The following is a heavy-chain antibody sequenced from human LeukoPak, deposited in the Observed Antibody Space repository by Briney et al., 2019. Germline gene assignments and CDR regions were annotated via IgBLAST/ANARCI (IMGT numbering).Heavy chain of an antibody. Sequence: GGSLRLSCAASGFTFSTYWMSWVRQAPGKGLEWVANINQVGGEKYYVDSVKGRFTISRDNAKNSLYLHMNSLRAKDTAIYYCARDSAGNDYGGQGSLVTVSS. CDR2: INQVGGEK. CDR1: GFTFSTYW. D-gene: IGHD6-13*01. CDR3: ARDSAGNDY. V-gene: IGHV3-7*01. J-gene: IGHJ4*02.